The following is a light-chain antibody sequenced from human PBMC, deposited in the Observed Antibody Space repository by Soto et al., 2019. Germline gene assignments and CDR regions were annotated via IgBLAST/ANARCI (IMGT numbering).Light chain of an antibody. CDR3: QQYNNWPRT. J-gene: IGKJ3*01. V-gene: IGKV3-15*01. CDR1: QSVSSN. CDR2: GAS. Sequence: EVVMTQSPVTLSVSPGERATLSCRASQSVSSNLAWYQQKPGQAPRLLIYGASTRATCIPARFSGSGSGTEFTLTISSLQSEDFAVYYCQQYNNWPRTFGPGTKVDIK.